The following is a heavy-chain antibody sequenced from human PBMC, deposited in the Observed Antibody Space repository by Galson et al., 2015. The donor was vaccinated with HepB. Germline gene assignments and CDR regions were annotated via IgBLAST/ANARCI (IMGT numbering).Heavy chain of an antibody. D-gene: IGHD5-12*01. J-gene: IGHJ5*02. CDR3: AGGSGYDFAWFDP. V-gene: IGHV1-46*03. CDR2: SNSNSGTT. CDR1: GYTLSSYY. Sequence: SVKVSCKASGYTLSSYYMHWVRQAPGQGLEWMGMSNSNSGTTSYAQKFQGRVTMTRDTSTNTVYMELSSLISEDTAVYYCAGGSGYDFAWFDPWGQGTLVTVSS.